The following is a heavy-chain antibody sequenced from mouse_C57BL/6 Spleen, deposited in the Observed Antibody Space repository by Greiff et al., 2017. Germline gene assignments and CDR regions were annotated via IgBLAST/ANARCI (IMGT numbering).Heavy chain of an antibody. CDR2: IYPGDGDT. Sequence: VQLQQSGPELVKPGASVKISCKASGYAFSSSWMNWVKQRPGKGLEWIGRIYPGDGDTNYNGKFKGKATLTADKSSSTAYMQLSSLTSEDSAVYFCARENYYGNSHFDYWGQGTTLTVSS. J-gene: IGHJ2*01. CDR3: ARENYYGNSHFDY. D-gene: IGHD2-1*01. V-gene: IGHV1-82*01. CDR1: GYAFSSSW.